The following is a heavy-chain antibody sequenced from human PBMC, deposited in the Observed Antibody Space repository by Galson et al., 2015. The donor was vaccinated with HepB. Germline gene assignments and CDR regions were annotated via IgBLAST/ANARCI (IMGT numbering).Heavy chain of an antibody. CDR1: GGSTSSSNW. CDR3: AGGSLLTGRPRCFDY. Sequence: SETLSLTCAVSGGSTSSSNWWSWVRQPPGKGLEWIGEIYHSGSTNYNPSLKSRVTISVDKSKNQFSLKLSSVTAADTAVYYCAGGSLLTGRPRCFDYWGQGTLVTVSS. J-gene: IGHJ4*02. D-gene: IGHD4/OR15-4a*01. V-gene: IGHV4-4*02. CDR2: IYHSGST.